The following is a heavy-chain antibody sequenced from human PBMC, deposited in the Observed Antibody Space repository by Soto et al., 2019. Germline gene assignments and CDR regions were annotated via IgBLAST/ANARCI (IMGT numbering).Heavy chain of an antibody. D-gene: IGHD1-1*01. V-gene: IGHV4-34*01. CDR1: GGFVSSGNYY. CDR3: ARVERGTATTVVDAFDI. Sequence: QEQLQQWGAGLLKPSETLSLTCAVYGGFVSSGNYYWSWIRQPPGKGLEWIGEMSHSGGTHFNPSLKSRVTISVATSKNQFYLKMSSVTAADTALYYCARVERGTATTVVDAFDIWGPGTMVTVSS. J-gene: IGHJ3*02. CDR2: MSHSGGT.